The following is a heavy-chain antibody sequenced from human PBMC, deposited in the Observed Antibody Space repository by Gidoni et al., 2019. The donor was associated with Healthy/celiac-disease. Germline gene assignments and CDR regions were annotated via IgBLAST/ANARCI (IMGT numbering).Heavy chain of an antibody. D-gene: IGHD3-10*01. CDR3: AKDDGVPALLLWFGESDY. CDR2: ISGSGGST. J-gene: IGHJ4*02. Sequence: EVQLLESGGGLVQPGGSLRLSCAASGFTFSSYAMSWVRQAPGKGLEWVSAISGSGGSTYYADSVKGRFTISRDNSKNTLYLQMNSLRAEDTAVYYCAKDDGVPALLLWFGESDYWGQGTLVTVSS. CDR1: GFTFSSYA. V-gene: IGHV3-23*01.